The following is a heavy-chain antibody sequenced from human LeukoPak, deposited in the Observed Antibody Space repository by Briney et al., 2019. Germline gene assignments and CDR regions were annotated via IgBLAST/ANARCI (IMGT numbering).Heavy chain of an antibody. V-gene: IGHV3-64*01. J-gene: IGHJ5*02. CDR1: GFTFSSYA. Sequence: GGSLRLSCAASGFTFSSYAMHWVRQAPGKGLEYVSAISSNGGSTYYANSVKGRFTISRDNSKNTLYLQMGSLRAEDMAVYYCARGKASGLRYFDWLTDPWGQGTLVTVSS. CDR2: ISSNGGST. D-gene: IGHD3-9*01. CDR3: ARGKASGLRYFDWLTDP.